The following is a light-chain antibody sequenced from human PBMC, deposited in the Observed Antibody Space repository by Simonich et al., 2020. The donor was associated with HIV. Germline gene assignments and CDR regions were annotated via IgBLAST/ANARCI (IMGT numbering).Light chain of an antibody. Sequence: DIQMTQSPSSLSASVGDRVTITCRASQNIRRFLNWYRQKPRKAPKLLIYATASLQGGVPSRFSGSGSGTDFTLTISSLQPEDVATYYCQKCNSAPFTFGPGTKVDI. CDR2: ATA. J-gene: IGKJ3*01. V-gene: IGKV1-39*01. CDR1: QNIRRF. CDR3: QKCNSAPFT.